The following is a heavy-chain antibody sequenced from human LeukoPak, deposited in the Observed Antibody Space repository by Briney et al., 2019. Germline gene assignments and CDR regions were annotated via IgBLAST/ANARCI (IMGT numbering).Heavy chain of an antibody. D-gene: IGHD2-15*01. CDR2: ISGSGGST. Sequence: PGGSLRLSCAASGFTFSSYGMSWVRQAPGKGLEWVSAISGSGGSTYYADSVKGRFTISRDNSKNTLYLQMNSLRAEDTAVYYCVKFGYCSGGSCYLGDYYYYYMDVWGKGTTVTVSS. V-gene: IGHV3-23*01. CDR3: VKFGYCSGGSCYLGDYYYYYMDV. CDR1: GFTFSSYG. J-gene: IGHJ6*03.